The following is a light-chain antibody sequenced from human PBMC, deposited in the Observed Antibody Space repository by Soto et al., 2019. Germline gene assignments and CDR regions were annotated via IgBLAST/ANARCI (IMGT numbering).Light chain of an antibody. CDR3: QQYNNSPPMA. V-gene: IGKV3-15*01. CDR1: QSVSSN. Sequence: EIVMTQSPATLSVSPGERATLSCRASQSVSSNLAWYQQKHGQAPRPLIYGASTRATGIPGRFSGSGSGTEFTLTISSLQSEDFAVYYCQQYNNSPPMAFGQGTKVEIK. J-gene: IGKJ1*01. CDR2: GAS.